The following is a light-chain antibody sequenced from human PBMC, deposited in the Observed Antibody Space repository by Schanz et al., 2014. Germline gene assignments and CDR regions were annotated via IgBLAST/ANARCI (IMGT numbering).Light chain of an antibody. J-gene: IGLJ3*02. Sequence: QLVLTQSPSASASLGASVKLTCTLSSGHSSYAIAWHQQQPDKGPLYLIKLNSDGSHTKGDGIPDRFSGSSSGAERYLTISSLQSEDEADYYCQTWGTSIRVFGGGTKVTVL. CDR1: SGHSSYA. CDR3: QTWGTSIRV. V-gene: IGLV4-69*01. CDR2: LNSDGSH.